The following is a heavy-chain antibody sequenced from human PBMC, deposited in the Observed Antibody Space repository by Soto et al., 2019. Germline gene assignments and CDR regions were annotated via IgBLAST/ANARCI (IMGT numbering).Heavy chain of an antibody. CDR2: IKSKTDGETV. Sequence: GGSLRLSCAASGFTFRSFTMNWVRQAPGKGLEWVGRIKSKTDGETVDYAAPVRGRFIISRDDSKNTVYLSVSGLKTEDTAIYYCATQQFFDASGFSFDQWGQGNLVTVSS. CDR1: GFTFRSFT. CDR3: ATQQFFDASGFSFDQ. J-gene: IGHJ4*02. V-gene: IGHV3-15*01. D-gene: IGHD3-22*01.